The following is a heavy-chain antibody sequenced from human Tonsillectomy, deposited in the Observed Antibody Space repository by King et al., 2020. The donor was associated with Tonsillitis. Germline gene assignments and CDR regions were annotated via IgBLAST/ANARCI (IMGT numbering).Heavy chain of an antibody. CDR1: GFTFSRSA. CDR3: ATRRRLGTHFDF. CDR2: ITGSGGNA. D-gene: IGHD3-9*01. V-gene: IGHV3-23*04. J-gene: IGHJ4*02. Sequence: EVQLVESGGGLVQPGRSLRLSCAGFGFTFSRSAMSWVRQAPGKGLEWVSAITGSGGNAYYADYVTGRFTISRDNSNNTLYLQVNSLRAEDTAVYYCATRRRLGTHFDFWGQGALVTVSS.